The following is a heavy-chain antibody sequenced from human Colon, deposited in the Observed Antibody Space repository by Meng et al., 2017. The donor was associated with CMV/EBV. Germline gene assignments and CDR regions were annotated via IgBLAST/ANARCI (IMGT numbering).Heavy chain of an antibody. CDR1: GFTFSNYW. CDR2: INKDGSEK. CDR3: ARDPFIKAFDI. J-gene: IGHJ3*02. V-gene: IGHV3-7*01. Sequence: GSLKISCAASGFTFSNYWMTWLRQAPGRGLELVAHINKDGSEKYFVGSVKGRFTISRDNAKNSLYLQMNSLRAEDTAVYYCARDPFIKAFDIWGQGTMVTVSS.